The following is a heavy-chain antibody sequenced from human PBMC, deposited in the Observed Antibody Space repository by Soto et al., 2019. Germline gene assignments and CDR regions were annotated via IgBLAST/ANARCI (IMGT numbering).Heavy chain of an antibody. CDR1: GFTVSSNY. V-gene: IGHV3-53*01. Sequence: GGSLRLSCAASGFTVSSNYMSWVRQAPGKGLEWVSVIYSGGSTYYADSVKGRFTISRDNSKNTLYLQMNSLRAEDTAVYYCARDPYYYYYMDVWGKGTTVTVSS. CDR3: ARDPYYYYYMDV. J-gene: IGHJ6*03. CDR2: IYSGGST.